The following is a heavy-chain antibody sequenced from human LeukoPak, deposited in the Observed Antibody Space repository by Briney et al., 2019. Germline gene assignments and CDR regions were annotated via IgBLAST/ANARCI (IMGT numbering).Heavy chain of an antibody. D-gene: IGHD2-2*01. V-gene: IGHV4-4*02. CDR3: ARGGNIVVVPAASFWFDP. Sequence: PSGTLSLTWAVAGGSISSSNWGSWVRQPPGKGLEWIGEIYHSGSTNYNPSLKTRVPISVDKSKNQFSLTLSSVTAADTAVYYCARGGNIVVVPAASFWFDPWGQGTLVTVPS. CDR2: IYHSGST. J-gene: IGHJ5*02. CDR1: GGSISSSNW.